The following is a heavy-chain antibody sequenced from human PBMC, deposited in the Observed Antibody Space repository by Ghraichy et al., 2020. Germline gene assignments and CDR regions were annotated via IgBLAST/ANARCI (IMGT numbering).Heavy chain of an antibody. V-gene: IGHV4-59*01. CDR1: GGSISSYY. J-gene: IGHJ4*02. Sequence: SETLSLTCTVSGGSISSYYWSWIRQPPGKGLEWIGYIYYSGSTNYNPSLKSRVTISVDTSKNQFSLKLSSVTAADTAVYYCATVYPARGPGYWGQGTLVTVSS. CDR3: ATVYPARGPGY. CDR2: IYYSGST. D-gene: IGHD2-2*01.